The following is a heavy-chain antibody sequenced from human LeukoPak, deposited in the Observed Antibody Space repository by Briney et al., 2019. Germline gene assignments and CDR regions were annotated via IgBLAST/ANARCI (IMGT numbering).Heavy chain of an antibody. V-gene: IGHV1-69*04. CDR2: IIPILCIA. J-gene: IGHJ6*02. D-gene: IGHD6-13*01. CDR1: GGTFSSYA. CDR3: ARVLAAAAGTGYYYGMDV. Sequence: ASVKVSCKASGGTFSSYAISWVRQAPGQGLEWMGRIIPILCIANYAQKFQGRVTITADKSTSTAYMELSSLRSEDTAVYYCARVLAAAAGTGYYYGMDVWGQGTTVTVSS.